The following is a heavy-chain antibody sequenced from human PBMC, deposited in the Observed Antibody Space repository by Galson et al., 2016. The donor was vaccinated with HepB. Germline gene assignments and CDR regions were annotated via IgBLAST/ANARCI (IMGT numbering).Heavy chain of an antibody. Sequence: TLSLTCTVSGDSITSGRYYWSWIRQPAGKGLEWIGRIFSGGTTNLNPSLKSRVTISEDTSKNQFFLKLSSVTAADTAVYFCARGVMVAARRGGGMYFDFWGQGSLVTVSS. CDR2: IFSGGTT. CDR3: ARGVMVAARRGGGMYFDF. D-gene: IGHD6-6*01. V-gene: IGHV4-61*02. J-gene: IGHJ4*02. CDR1: GDSITSGRYY.